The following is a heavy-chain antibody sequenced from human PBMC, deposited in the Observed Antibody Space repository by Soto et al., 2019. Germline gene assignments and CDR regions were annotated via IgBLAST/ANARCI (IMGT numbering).Heavy chain of an antibody. J-gene: IGHJ3*02. CDR2: INSDGSST. Sequence: EVQLVESGGGLVQPGGSLRLSCAASGFTFSSYWMHWVRQAPGKGLVWVSRINSDGSSTNYADSVKGRFTISRDNAKNTLDLQMNSLRAEDTAVYYCAREGGSSSWYPTDPFDIWGQGTVVTVSS. CDR1: GFTFSSYW. CDR3: AREGGSSSWYPTDPFDI. V-gene: IGHV3-74*01. D-gene: IGHD6-13*01.